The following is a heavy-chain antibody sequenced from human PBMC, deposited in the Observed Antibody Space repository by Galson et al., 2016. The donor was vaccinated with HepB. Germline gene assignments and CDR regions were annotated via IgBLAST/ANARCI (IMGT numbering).Heavy chain of an antibody. CDR3: ARRGEGYSLCGY. Sequence: QSGAEVKKPGDSLKISCKGSGYSFSSYWIGWVRQMPGKGPEWMGIIYPGDSETRYSPSFQGQVTISADKSITTAYLQWRFLMASDTAIYYCARRGEGYSLCGYWGQGTLVTVSS. D-gene: IGHD5-24*01. CDR1: GYSFSSYW. CDR2: IYPGDSET. J-gene: IGHJ4*02. V-gene: IGHV5-51*01.